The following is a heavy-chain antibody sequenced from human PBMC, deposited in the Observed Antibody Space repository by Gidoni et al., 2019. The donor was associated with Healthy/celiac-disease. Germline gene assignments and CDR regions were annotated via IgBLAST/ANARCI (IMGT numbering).Heavy chain of an antibody. D-gene: IGHD5-18*01. CDR3: ARGLVDTPMVTFGY. J-gene: IGHJ4*02. CDR2: ISSSSSYI. V-gene: IGHV3-21*01. Sequence: EVQLVESGGGLVKPGGSLTLSCAASGFTFCSYSMNWVRQAPGKGLEWVSSISSSSSYIYYADSVKGRFTISRDNAKNSLYLQRNSLRAEDTAVYYCARGLVDTPMVTFGYWGQGTLVTVSS. CDR1: GFTFCSYS.